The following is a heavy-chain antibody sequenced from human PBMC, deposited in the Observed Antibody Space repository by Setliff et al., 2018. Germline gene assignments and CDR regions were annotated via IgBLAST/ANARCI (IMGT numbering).Heavy chain of an antibody. CDR3: ARVPRLEWLLPTFDS. J-gene: IGHJ4*02. V-gene: IGHV1-18*01. CDR2: ISAYNGNT. Sequence: ASVKVSCKASGYTFTSYGISWVRQAPGQGLEWMGWISAYNGNTNNAQKLQGRVTMTTETSTSTAYMELRSLRSDDTAVYYCARVPRLEWLLPTFDSWGQGTLVTVSS. D-gene: IGHD3-3*01. CDR1: GYTFTSYG.